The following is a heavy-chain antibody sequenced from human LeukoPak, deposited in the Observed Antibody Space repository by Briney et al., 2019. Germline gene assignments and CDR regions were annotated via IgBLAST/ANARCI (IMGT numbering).Heavy chain of an antibody. CDR2: IGTAGEI. J-gene: IGHJ4*02. V-gene: IGHV3-13*01. CDR1: GFTFSSYD. D-gene: IGHD6-13*01. CDR3: ARGGPYSSSPLDY. Sequence: GGSLRLSCAASGFTFSSYDVHWVRQATGKGLERVSGIGTAGEIYYPGSVKGRFTISRENAKNSLYLQMNSLRAGDTAVYYCARGGPYSSSPLDYWGQGTLVTVSS.